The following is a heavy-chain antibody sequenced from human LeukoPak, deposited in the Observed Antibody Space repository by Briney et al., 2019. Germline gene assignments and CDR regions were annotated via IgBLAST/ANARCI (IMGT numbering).Heavy chain of an antibody. CDR3: AKVRGAVAITFLDY. V-gene: IGHV3-23*01. CDR1: AFTLSSYG. CDR2: ISGRGGTT. J-gene: IGHJ4*02. D-gene: IGHD3-22*01. Sequence: GRSLRLSCAASAFTLSSYGMHWVRQAPGKGLEWVSSISGRGGTTYYADSVKGRFTISRDNSKNTVYLEMNSLRAEDTAVYYCAKVRGAVAITFLDYWGQGTLVTVSS.